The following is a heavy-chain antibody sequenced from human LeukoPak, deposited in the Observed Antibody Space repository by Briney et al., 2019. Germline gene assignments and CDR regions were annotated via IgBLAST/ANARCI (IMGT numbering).Heavy chain of an antibody. Sequence: TLSLTCAVSGGSISSGNWWSWVRQPPGKGLEWIGEIFHSGSTNYNPSLKTRVTMSVDKSKNQFSLRLTSVTAADTAVYYCARDKPAAGANYFDYWGPGTLVTVSS. D-gene: IGHD6-13*01. J-gene: IGHJ4*02. V-gene: IGHV4-4*02. CDR3: ARDKPAAGANYFDY. CDR2: IFHSGST. CDR1: GGSISSGNW.